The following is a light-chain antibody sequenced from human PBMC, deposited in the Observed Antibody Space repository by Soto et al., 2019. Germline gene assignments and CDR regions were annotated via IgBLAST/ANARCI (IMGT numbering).Light chain of an antibody. CDR1: QSVSSSY. J-gene: IGKJ1*01. V-gene: IGKV3-20*01. CDR2: GAS. CDR3: QQYNNWPPWT. Sequence: EIVLTQSPGTLYLSPGERATLSCRASQSVSSSYLAWYQQKPGQAPRLLIYGASSRATGIPDRFSGSGSETEFTLTISSLQSEDFAVYYCQQYNNWPPWTFGQGTKVDI.